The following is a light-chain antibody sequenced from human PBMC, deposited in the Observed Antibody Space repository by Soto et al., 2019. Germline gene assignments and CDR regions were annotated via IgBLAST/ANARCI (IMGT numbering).Light chain of an antibody. J-gene: IGKJ5*01. CDR3: QQLYRYPIT. Sequence: DIQLTQSPSFLSASVGDRVTITCRASQGISNSLAWYQQKPGKAPKLLIYSASTLQSGVPSRFSGGFSGTEFTLTISSLQPEDFATSYCQQLYRYPITFGQGTRLEIK. CDR1: QGISNS. CDR2: SAS. V-gene: IGKV1-9*01.